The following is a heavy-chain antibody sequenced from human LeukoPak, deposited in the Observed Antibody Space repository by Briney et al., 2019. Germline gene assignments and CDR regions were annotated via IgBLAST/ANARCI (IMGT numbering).Heavy chain of an antibody. Sequence: PGGSLRLSCAASGFTFSSYWMSWVRQAPGKGLEWVANIKQDGSEKYYVDSVKGRFTISIDNAKNSLYLQMNSLRAEDTAVYYCAREKVRGYIYGPRAFDYWGQGTLVTVSS. CDR1: GFTFSSYW. V-gene: IGHV3-7*03. CDR2: IKQDGSEK. D-gene: IGHD5-18*01. CDR3: AREKVRGYIYGPRAFDY. J-gene: IGHJ4*02.